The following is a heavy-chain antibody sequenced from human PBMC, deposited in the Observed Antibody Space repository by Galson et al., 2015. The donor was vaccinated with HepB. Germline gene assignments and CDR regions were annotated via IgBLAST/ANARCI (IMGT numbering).Heavy chain of an antibody. CDR1: GFTFSTSW. V-gene: IGHV3-7*03. Sequence: SLRLSCAASGFTFSTSWMTWVRQAPGEGREWVANIKPDGSEQYYVDSVKGRFTISRDNAKNSLYLQMNSLRAEDTAVYYCARALHSGLDYWGQGTLVTVSS. D-gene: IGHD1-26*01. J-gene: IGHJ4*02. CDR2: IKPDGSEQ. CDR3: ARALHSGLDY.